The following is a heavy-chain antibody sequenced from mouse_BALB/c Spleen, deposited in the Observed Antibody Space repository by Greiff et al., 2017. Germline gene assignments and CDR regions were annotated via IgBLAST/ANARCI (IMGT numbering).Heavy chain of an antibody. CDR3: ARRSNWEGDY. J-gene: IGHJ2*01. D-gene: IGHD4-1*01. CDR2: IHYSGST. Sequence: EVKLMESGPDLVKPSQSLSLTCTVTGYSITSGYSWPWIRQFPGNKLEWMGYIHYSGSTNYNPSLKSRISITRDTSKNQFFLQLNSVTTEDTATCYCARRSNWEGDYWGQGTTLTVSS. V-gene: IGHV3-1*02. CDR1: GYSITSGYS.